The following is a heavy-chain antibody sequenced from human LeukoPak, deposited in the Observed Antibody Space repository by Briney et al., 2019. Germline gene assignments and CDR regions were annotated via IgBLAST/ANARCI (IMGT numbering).Heavy chain of an antibody. CDR3: ARDIKYCSSTSCYTGIDY. V-gene: IGHV1-46*03. D-gene: IGHD2-2*02. Sequence: ASVKVSCKASGYTFTSYYMHWVRQAPGQGLEWVGIINPSGGSTSYAQKFQGRVTMTRDTSTSTVYMELSSPRSEDTAVYYCARDIKYCSSTSCYTGIDYWGQGTLVTVSS. CDR2: INPSGGST. J-gene: IGHJ4*02. CDR1: GYTFTSYY.